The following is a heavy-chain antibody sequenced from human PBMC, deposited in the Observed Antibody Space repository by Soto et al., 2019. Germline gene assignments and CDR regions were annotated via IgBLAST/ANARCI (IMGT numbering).Heavy chain of an antibody. V-gene: IGHV1-69*08. D-gene: IGHD5-12*01. CDR2: IIPLLDIA. J-gene: IGHJ4*02. CDR1: GGTFSNDI. Sequence: QVQLVQSGAEVKKPGSSVKVSCKASGGTFSNDIITWVRQAPGQGLEWMGRIIPLLDIANYAQKFQSRVTITADKSTSTAYMELNSLRSEHTAVYYCVRDSPIGSTYSGDDGIDYWGQGTLVTVSS. CDR3: VRDSPIGSTYSGDDGIDY.